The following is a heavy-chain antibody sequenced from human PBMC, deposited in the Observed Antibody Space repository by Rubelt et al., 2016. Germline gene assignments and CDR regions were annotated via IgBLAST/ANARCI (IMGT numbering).Heavy chain of an antibody. V-gene: IGHV4-34*01. CDR1: GGSFRDYY. J-gene: IGHJ4*02. CDR2: IYYSGST. CDR3: ASIAVAGTQGDY. Sequence: QVQLQQWGAGLLKPSETLSLTCAVYGGSFRDYYWIWIRQPPGQGLEWIGTIYYSGSTYYNRSVKSRVTISVERSKNQVSVKLSAVTAADTAVYYCASIAVAGTQGDYWGQGTLVTVSS. D-gene: IGHD6-19*01.